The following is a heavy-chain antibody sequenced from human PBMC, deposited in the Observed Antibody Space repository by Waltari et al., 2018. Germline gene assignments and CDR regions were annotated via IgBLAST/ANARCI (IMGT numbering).Heavy chain of an antibody. CDR2: IDWEDEK. J-gene: IGHJ2*01. V-gene: IGHV2-70*04. Sequence: QVTLEESGPAMVKPTQTLPLTCSVSGFSLNTYGMRVTWIRQPPGKVLEWLARIDWEDEKFYNRSLEGRLTSATYSSKNQVVLRVATVDPTDTATYYCARLLGPAAHWYFDLWGRGTLVTVSS. D-gene: IGHD1-26*01. CDR3: ARLLGPAAHWYFDL. CDR1: GFSLNTYGMR.